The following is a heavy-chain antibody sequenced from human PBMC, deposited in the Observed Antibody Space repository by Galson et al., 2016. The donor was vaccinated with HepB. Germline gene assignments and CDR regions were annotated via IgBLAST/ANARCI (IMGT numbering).Heavy chain of an antibody. CDR3: ARGSDFVGYGVDV. V-gene: IGHV4-39*02. D-gene: IGHD2-21*01. J-gene: IGHJ6*02. CDR1: GGSMRNSRYY. CDR2: IYYSENT. Sequence: ETLSLTCSVSGGSMRNSRYYWAWIRQPPGKGPEWMGSIYYSENTIYNPSLKSRVTISVDTFKNHFSLRLTSVTAADAALYYCARGSDFVGYGVDVWGQGTTVTVFS.